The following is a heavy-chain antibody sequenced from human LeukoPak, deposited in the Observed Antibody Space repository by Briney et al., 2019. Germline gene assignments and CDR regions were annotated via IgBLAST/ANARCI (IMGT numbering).Heavy chain of an antibody. D-gene: IGHD6-13*01. CDR1: GDSVSSNSAA. CDR2: TYYRSKWFN. CDR3: ASGPWAAAGSDYYYYGMDV. J-gene: IGHJ6*02. V-gene: IGHV6-1*01. Sequence: SQTLSLTCAISGDSVSSNSAAWNWIRQSPSRGLEWLGRTYYRSKWFNDYAVFVKSRITINPDTSKNQFSLQLNSVTPEDTAVYYCASGPWAAAGSDYYYYGMDVWGQGTTVTVSS.